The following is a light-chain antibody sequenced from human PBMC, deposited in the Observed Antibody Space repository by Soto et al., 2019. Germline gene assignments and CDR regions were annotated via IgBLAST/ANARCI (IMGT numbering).Light chain of an antibody. CDR2: LESSGSY. CDR3: ETWDSNTRV. CDR1: SGHSSNI. J-gene: IGLJ3*02. Sequence: QLVLTQSSSASASLGSSVKLTCTLSSGHSSNIIAWHQQQPGKAPRYLMKLESSGSYNKGSGVPDRFSGSRSGADRYLTISNLQSEDEADYFCETWDSNTRVFGGGTKVTVL. V-gene: IGLV4-60*03.